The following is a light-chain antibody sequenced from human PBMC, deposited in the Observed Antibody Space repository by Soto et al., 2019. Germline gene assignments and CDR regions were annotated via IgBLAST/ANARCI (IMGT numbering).Light chain of an antibody. CDR3: QQSYSTPWT. Sequence: DIQMTQSPSSLSASVGDRVTITCRASQSIDKYVNWYQQKPGKGPNLLIYAASNLRTGVPSRFSGSGSGTDFTLTISSLQPEDFATYYCQQSYSTPWTFGQGTKVDIK. CDR1: QSIDKY. V-gene: IGKV1-39*01. CDR2: AAS. J-gene: IGKJ1*01.